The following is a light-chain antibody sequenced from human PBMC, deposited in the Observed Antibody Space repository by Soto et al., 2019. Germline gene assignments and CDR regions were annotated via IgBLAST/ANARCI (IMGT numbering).Light chain of an antibody. CDR3: SSYTNNCAPV. Sequence: QSALAQPASVSGSPGQSITIFCTGTNSDVGGYNYVSWYHQHPGKAPKLIIYGVTNRPSGVSDRFSGSKSGYTASLTISAVRAEDEADYYCSSYTNNCAPVFGTGTKVTVL. V-gene: IGLV2-14*01. CDR1: NSDVGGYNY. J-gene: IGLJ1*01. CDR2: GVT.